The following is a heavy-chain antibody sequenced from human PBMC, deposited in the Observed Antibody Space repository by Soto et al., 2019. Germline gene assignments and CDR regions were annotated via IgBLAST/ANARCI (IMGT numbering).Heavy chain of an antibody. CDR3: ARGGGSTKVDY. V-gene: IGHV4-31*03. CDR2: TSNSGST. J-gene: IGHJ4*02. CDR1: GGSITSSGYY. Sequence: QVQLQESGPGLVKPSQTLSLTCTVSGGSITSSGYYWSWIRQHPGEGLEWIGFTSNSGSTSYNPSLKGRVTISVDPSSIQFSLDWKSVTAADTAVYYCARGGGSTKVDYWGQGTLVTVSP. D-gene: IGHD2-2*01.